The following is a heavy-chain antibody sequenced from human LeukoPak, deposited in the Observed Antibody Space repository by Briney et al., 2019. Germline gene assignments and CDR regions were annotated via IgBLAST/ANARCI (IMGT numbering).Heavy chain of an antibody. Sequence: EASVKVSCKASGYTFTGYYMHWVRLAPGQGLEWMGWINPNSGGTNYAQKFQGRVTMTRDTSISTAYMELSRLRSDDTAVYYCASRRGYYDSSGYYSPFDYWGQGTLVTVSS. CDR2: INPNSGGT. J-gene: IGHJ4*02. CDR3: ASRRGYYDSSGYYSPFDY. D-gene: IGHD3-22*01. CDR1: GYTFTGYY. V-gene: IGHV1-2*02.